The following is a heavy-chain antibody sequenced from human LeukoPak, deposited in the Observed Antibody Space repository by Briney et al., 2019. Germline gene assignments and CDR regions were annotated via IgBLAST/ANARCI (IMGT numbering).Heavy chain of an antibody. V-gene: IGHV3-21*01. Sequence: PGGSLRLSCTASGFTFGTYNMNWVRQAPGKGLEWVSSISSSNSYIYYVDSVKGRFTISRDNAKNSLYLQMNSLRAEDTAVYYCARDGVRDGLYFDYWGQGTLVTVSS. CDR1: GFTFGTYN. CDR2: ISSSNSYI. CDR3: ARDGVRDGLYFDY. D-gene: IGHD5-24*01. J-gene: IGHJ4*02.